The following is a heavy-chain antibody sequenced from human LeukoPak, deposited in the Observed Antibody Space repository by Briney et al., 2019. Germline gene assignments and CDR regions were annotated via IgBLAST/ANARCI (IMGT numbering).Heavy chain of an antibody. D-gene: IGHD1-26*01. CDR1: GFTFSSYA. J-gene: IGHJ3*02. CDR3: GKTHSGSYYSAFDI. Sequence: GGSLRLSCAASGFTFSSYAMSWVRQAPGKGLEWVSAIVGSGGSTYYADSVKGRFTTSRDNSKNTLYLQMNSLRAEDTAVYYCGKTHSGSYYSAFDIWGQGTMVTVSS. CDR2: IVGSGGST. V-gene: IGHV3-23*01.